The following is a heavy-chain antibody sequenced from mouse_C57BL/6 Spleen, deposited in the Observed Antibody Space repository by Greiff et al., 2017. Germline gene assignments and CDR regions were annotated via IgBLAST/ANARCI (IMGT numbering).Heavy chain of an antibody. Sequence: QVQLQQSGAELVRPGASVTLSCKASGYTFTDYEMHWVKQTPVHGLEWIGAIDPETGGTAYNQKFKGKAILTADKSSSTAYMGLRSLTSEDSAVYYCTRVELLRQSLRGYFDYWGQGTTLTVSS. J-gene: IGHJ2*01. CDR2: IDPETGGT. V-gene: IGHV1-15*01. CDR3: TRVELLRQSLRGYFDY. D-gene: IGHD1-1*01. CDR1: GYTFTDYE.